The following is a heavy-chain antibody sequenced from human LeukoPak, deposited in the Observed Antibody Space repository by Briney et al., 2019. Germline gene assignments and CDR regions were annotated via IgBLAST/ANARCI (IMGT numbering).Heavy chain of an antibody. CDR3: ARGGWGWLRSYYFDY. J-gene: IGHJ4*02. CDR1: GYTFTSYA. D-gene: IGHD5-12*01. V-gene: IGHV1-3*01. Sequence: ASVNVSCKASGYTFTSYAMHWVRQAPGQRHEWMGWINAGNGNTKYSQKFQGRVTITRDTSASTAYMELSSLRSDDTAVYYCARGGWGWLRSYYFDYWGQGTLVTVSS. CDR2: INAGNGNT.